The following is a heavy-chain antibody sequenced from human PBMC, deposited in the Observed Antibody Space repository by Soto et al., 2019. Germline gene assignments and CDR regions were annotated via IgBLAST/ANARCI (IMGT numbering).Heavy chain of an antibody. J-gene: IGHJ4*02. CDR3: ARGGTYDYVCGSYYKYYFDY. V-gene: IGHV4-34*01. Sequence: QVQLQQWGAGLLKPSETLSLTCAVYGGSFSGYYWSWIRQPPGKGLEWSGEINHSGSTNYNPSLKSRVTMAVDTSKNQFSLKLNSVTAADTAVYYCARGGTYDYVCGSYYKYYFDYWGQGTLVTVSS. D-gene: IGHD3-16*01. CDR1: GGSFSGYY. CDR2: INHSGST.